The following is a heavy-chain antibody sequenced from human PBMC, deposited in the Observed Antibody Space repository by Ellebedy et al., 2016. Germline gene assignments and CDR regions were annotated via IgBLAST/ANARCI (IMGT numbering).Heavy chain of an antibody. J-gene: IGHJ4*02. CDR1: GFTFSNYS. Sequence: GESLKISXAASGFTFSNYSMNWVRQAPGKGLEWVSYISSSSSTIYYADSVKGRFTISRDNANSLYLQMNSLRDEDTAVYYCTRHQYSSGWYGVDVYFDYWGQGTLVTVSS. CDR3: TRHQYSSGWYGVDVYFDY. CDR2: ISSSSSTI. D-gene: IGHD6-19*01. V-gene: IGHV3-48*02.